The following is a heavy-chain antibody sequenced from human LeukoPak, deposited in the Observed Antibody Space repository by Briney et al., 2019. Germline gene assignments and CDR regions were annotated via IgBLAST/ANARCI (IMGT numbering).Heavy chain of an antibody. D-gene: IGHD3-3*01. V-gene: IGHV3-21*01. CDR3: ASLYYDFWSGYYGGVPFDY. CDR1: GLTFSRYS. CDR2: ITTSSQV. Sequence: PGGSLRLSCAASGLTFSRYSMNWVRQAPGKGLEWVSYITTSSQVYYADSVKGRFSISRDNAKNSLYLQMDSLRAEDTAVYYCASLYYDFWSGYYGGVPFDYWGQGTLVTVSS. J-gene: IGHJ4*02.